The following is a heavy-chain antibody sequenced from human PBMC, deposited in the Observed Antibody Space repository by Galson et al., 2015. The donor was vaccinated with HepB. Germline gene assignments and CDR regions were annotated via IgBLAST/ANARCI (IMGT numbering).Heavy chain of an antibody. CDR1: AFSFSDAW. J-gene: IGHJ6*03. V-gene: IGHV3-15*01. CDR2: IKSKTHGGTR. Sequence: SLRLSCAASAFSFSDAWMTWVRQAPGKGLEWVGRIKSKTHGGTRDYAAPVKGRFTISRDDSKNSLYLQMNSLKTEDTAVYYCTNSGGPLYMDVWGKGTTVTVSS. D-gene: IGHD1-1*01. CDR3: TNSGGPLYMDV.